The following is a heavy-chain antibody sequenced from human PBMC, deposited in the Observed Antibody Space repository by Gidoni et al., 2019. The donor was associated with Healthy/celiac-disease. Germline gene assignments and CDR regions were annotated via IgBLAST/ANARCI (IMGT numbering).Heavy chain of an antibody. CDR1: GFIFSSYA. J-gene: IGHJ4*02. CDR3: AKRGIIPHFDY. D-gene: IGHD2-15*01. V-gene: IGHV3-23*01. Sequence: EVQLLESGGGLVQPGGSLRLSCAASGFIFSSYAMSWVRQAPGKGLEWVSAISGSGSSTYYADSVKGRFTISRDNSKNTLYLRMDSLRAEDTAVYYCAKRGIIPHFDYWGQGTLVTVSS. CDR2: ISGSGSST.